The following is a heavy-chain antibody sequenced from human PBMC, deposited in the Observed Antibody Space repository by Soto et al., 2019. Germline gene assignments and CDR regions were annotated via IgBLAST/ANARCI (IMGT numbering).Heavy chain of an antibody. D-gene: IGHD3-9*01. CDR1: GGTFSSYT. Sequence: GASVKVSCKASGGTFSSYTISWVRQAPGQGLEWMGRIIPILGIANYAQKFQSRVTITADKSTSTAYMELSSLRSEDMAVYYCARDRTGPGWFDPWGQGTLVTVSS. CDR3: ARDRTGPGWFDP. J-gene: IGHJ5*02. CDR2: IIPILGIA. V-gene: IGHV1-69*04.